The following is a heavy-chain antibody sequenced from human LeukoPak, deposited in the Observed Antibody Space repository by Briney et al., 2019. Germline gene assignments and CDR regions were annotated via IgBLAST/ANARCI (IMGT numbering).Heavy chain of an antibody. D-gene: IGHD3-10*01. CDR2: IRYDGSNK. J-gene: IGHJ4*02. V-gene: IGHV3-30*02. CDR3: AKVGEDVLLWFGELLN. Sequence: GGSLRLSCAPSGFTFGSYGMHWVRQAPGEGLEWVAFIRYDGSNKYYGDSVKGRFIVSRDNSKNTLYLQMNSLRAEDTAVYYCAKVGEDVLLWFGELLNWGQGTLVTVSS. CDR1: GFTFGSYG.